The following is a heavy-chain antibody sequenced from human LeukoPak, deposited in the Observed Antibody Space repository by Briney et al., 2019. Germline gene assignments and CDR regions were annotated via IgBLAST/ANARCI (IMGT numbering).Heavy chain of an antibody. CDR3: AREDRVGATTGSDH. Sequence: SETLSLTCTVSGGSISSTSYYWGWIRQPPGKGLQWIGTVYYNGATQYNPSLKSRVTISVDTYKNQFSLKLTSVTAADTAVYYCAREDRVGATTGSDHWGQGPLVTVSS. J-gene: IGHJ4*02. CDR2: VYYNGAT. V-gene: IGHV4-39*01. CDR1: GGSISSTSYY. D-gene: IGHD1-26*01.